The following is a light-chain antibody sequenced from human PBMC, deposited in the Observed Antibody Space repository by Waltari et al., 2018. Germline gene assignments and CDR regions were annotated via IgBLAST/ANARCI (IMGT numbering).Light chain of an antibody. CDR2: GVS. Sequence: QSALTQPPSASGSPGQSVTISCPGTSSAVGSYNYVSWYQQHPGKAPKRMIYGVSKRPSGVPDRFSGSKSGNTASLTVSGLQAEDETDYYCSSYAGRNNLVFGGGTKLTVL. CDR3: SSYAGRNNLV. V-gene: IGLV2-8*01. J-gene: IGLJ2*01. CDR1: SSAVGSYNY.